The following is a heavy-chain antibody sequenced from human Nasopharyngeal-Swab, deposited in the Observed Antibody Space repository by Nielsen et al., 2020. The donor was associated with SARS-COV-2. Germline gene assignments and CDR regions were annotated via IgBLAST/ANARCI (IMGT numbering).Heavy chain of an antibody. Sequence: SETLSLTCAVYGGSFSGYYWTWIRQPPGKGLEWIGEINHSGSTNYNPSLKSRVTISVDTSKNQFSLKLSSVTAADTAVYYRARGRWLQSNGSEDYWGQGTLVTVSS. D-gene: IGHD5-24*01. J-gene: IGHJ4*02. CDR1: GGSFSGYY. CDR2: INHSGST. V-gene: IGHV4-34*01. CDR3: ARGRWLQSNGSEDY.